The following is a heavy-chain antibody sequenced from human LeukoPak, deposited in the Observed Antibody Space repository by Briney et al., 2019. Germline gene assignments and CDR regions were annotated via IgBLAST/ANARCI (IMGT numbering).Heavy chain of an antibody. J-gene: IGHJ4*02. V-gene: IGHV3-30*04. CDR2: VSHDGSNK. Sequence: GGSLRLSCAASGFTFSIYAIHWVRQAPGKGLEWVAVVSHDGSNKYYADSVKGRFTISRDNSKNTLYLQMNSLRAEDTAVYYCARDGGGDYGDYYFDYWGQGTLVTVSS. CDR3: ARDGGGDYGDYYFDY. D-gene: IGHD4-17*01. CDR1: GFTFSIYA.